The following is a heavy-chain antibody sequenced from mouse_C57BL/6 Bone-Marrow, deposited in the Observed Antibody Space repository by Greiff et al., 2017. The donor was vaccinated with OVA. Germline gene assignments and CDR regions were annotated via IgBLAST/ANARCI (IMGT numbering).Heavy chain of an antibody. CDR2: ISNGGGST. J-gene: IGHJ4*01. D-gene: IGHD1-1*01. Sequence: EVQVVESGGGLVQPGGSLKLSCAASGFTFSDYYMYWVRQTPEKRLEWVAYISNGGGSTYYPDTVKGRFTISRDNAKNTLYLQMSRLKSEDTAMYYCARSLYGRRDYATDYWGQGTSVTVSS. CDR3: ARSLYGRRDYATDY. CDR1: GFTFSDYY. V-gene: IGHV5-12*01.